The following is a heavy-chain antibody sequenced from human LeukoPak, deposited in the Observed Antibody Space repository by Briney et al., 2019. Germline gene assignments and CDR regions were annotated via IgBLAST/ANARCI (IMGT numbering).Heavy chain of an antibody. Sequence: GGSLRLSCAASGFSVSSNYMSWVRQAPGKGLTWVSVIYSSGSTYYADSVKGRFTISRDNSKNTLYLQMNSLRAEDTALYYCARVAGTIRVWPQPFGDGMDVWGQGTTVTVSS. CDR3: ARVAGTIRVWPQPFGDGMDV. J-gene: IGHJ6*02. CDR2: IYSSGST. CDR1: GFSVSSNY. V-gene: IGHV3-53*01. D-gene: IGHD3-16*01.